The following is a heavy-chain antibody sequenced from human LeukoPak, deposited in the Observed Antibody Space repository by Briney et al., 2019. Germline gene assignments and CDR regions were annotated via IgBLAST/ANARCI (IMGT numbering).Heavy chain of an antibody. CDR3: AREGSYGSRGAFDI. V-gene: IGHV3-53*01. D-gene: IGHD3-10*01. CDR2: IYSGGST. CDR1: GFTFSSYW. Sequence: GGSLRLSCAASGFTFSSYWMSWVRQAPGKGLEWVSVIYSGGSTYYADSVKGRFTISRDNSKNTLYLQMNSLRAEDTAVYYCAREGSYGSRGAFDIWGQGTMVTVSS. J-gene: IGHJ3*02.